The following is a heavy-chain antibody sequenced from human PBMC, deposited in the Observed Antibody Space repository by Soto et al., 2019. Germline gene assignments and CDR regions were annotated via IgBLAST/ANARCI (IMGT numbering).Heavy chain of an antibody. CDR1: GFTFSDYA. V-gene: IGHV3-23*01. Sequence: PGGSLRLSCTASGFTFSDYAMTWVRQAPGKGLEWVSTISGGSSVTYYGDSVKGRFTISRDNAKKTLFLQLTRLSAEDTATYYCAKVLSKNYYYPFDFWGQGTQVTVSS. J-gene: IGHJ4*02. D-gene: IGHD3-10*01. CDR2: ISGGSSVT. CDR3: AKVLSKNYYYPFDF.